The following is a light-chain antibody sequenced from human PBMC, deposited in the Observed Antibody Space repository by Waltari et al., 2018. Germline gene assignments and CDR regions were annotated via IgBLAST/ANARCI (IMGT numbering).Light chain of an antibody. J-gene: IGKJ1*01. V-gene: IGKV3-15*01. CDR2: GAS. CDR1: QSVGST. Sequence: EIVMTQSPATLSVSPGDRATLSCRASQSVGSTLAWYQQKPGQAPRLLIHGASTRATGVPARFSGSGSGTEFTLTISGLQSEDFAVYYCQQYNNWPPWTFGQGSKVEV. CDR3: QQYNNWPPWT.